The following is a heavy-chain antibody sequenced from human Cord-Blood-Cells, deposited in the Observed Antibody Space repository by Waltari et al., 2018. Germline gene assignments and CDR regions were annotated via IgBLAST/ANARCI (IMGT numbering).Heavy chain of an antibody. D-gene: IGHD6-13*01. Sequence: EVQLVESGGVFVQPGGSLSLSCVASGFTFSSFWMSWVRQAPGKGLEWVANIKQDGSEKYYVDSVKGRFTISRDNAKNSLYLQMNSLRAEDTAVYYCARDLSSSWFHAFDIWGQGTMVTVSS. CDR2: IKQDGSEK. V-gene: IGHV3-7*01. J-gene: IGHJ3*02. CDR3: ARDLSSSWFHAFDI. CDR1: GFTFSSFW.